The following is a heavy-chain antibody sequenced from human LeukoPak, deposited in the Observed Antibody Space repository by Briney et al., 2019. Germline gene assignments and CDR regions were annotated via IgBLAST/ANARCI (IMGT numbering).Heavy chain of an antibody. Sequence: GGSLRLSCEASGFTFSSYWMDWVRQVPGKGLEWVANIKQDGIEKYFVGSVKGRFAISRDNAKNSLYLQMNSLRVEDTAVYYCAREGMVRGVPDAFDLWGRGTMVTVSS. D-gene: IGHD3-10*01. J-gene: IGHJ3*01. CDR1: GFTFSSYW. CDR3: AREGMVRGVPDAFDL. CDR2: IKQDGIEK. V-gene: IGHV3-7*01.